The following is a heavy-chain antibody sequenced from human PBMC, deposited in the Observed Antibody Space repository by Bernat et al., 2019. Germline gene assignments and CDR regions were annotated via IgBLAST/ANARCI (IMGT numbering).Heavy chain of an antibody. CDR3: ARYCSSTGCYVWEAFDI. CDR2: ISSSGSTI. CDR1: GFTFSSYE. Sequence: EVQLVESGGGLVQPGGSLRLSCAASGFTFSSYEMNWVRQAPGKGLEWVSYISSSGSTIYYADSVKGRFTISRDNAKNSLYLQMNSLRAEDTAVYYCARYCSSTGCYVWEAFDIWGQGTMVTVSS. D-gene: IGHD2-2*01. V-gene: IGHV3-48*03. J-gene: IGHJ3*02.